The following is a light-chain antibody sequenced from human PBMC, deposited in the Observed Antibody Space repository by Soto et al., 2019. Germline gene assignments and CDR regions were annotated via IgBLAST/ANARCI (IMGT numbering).Light chain of an antibody. V-gene: IGKV3-20*01. CDR3: QQYGSSPIT. Sequence: EIVMTQSPATLSVSPGERATLSCMASQSVSSYLAWYQHKPGQAPRLLIYGASSRATGIPDRFSGSGSGTDFTLTISRLEPEDFAVYYCQQYGSSPITFGQGTRLEIK. CDR2: GAS. J-gene: IGKJ5*01. CDR1: QSVSSY.